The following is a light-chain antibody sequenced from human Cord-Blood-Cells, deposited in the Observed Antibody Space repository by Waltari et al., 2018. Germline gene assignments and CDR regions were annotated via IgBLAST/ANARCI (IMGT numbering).Light chain of an antibody. Sequence: DTQMTQSPSSLSPSVGDXXXXTCRASQSISSYLNWYQQKPGKAPKLLIYAASSLQSGVPSRFSGSGSGTDFTLTISSLQPEDFATYYCQQSYSTPYTFGQGTKLEIK. CDR2: AAS. CDR3: QQSYSTPYT. J-gene: IGKJ2*01. CDR1: QSISSY. V-gene: IGKV1-39*01.